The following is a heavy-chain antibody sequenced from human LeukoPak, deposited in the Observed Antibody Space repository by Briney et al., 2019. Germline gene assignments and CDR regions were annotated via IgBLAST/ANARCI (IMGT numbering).Heavy chain of an antibody. Sequence: SETLSLTCAVYGGSFRGYYWSWIRQPPGKGLEWIGEINHSGSTNYNTSLKSRVTISVDTSKNQFNLKLSSVTAADTAVYYCARGPKWLLLGYFDYWGQGTLVTVSS. J-gene: IGHJ4*02. CDR2: INHSGST. D-gene: IGHD3-22*01. CDR1: GGSFRGYY. V-gene: IGHV4-34*01. CDR3: ARGPKWLLLGYFDY.